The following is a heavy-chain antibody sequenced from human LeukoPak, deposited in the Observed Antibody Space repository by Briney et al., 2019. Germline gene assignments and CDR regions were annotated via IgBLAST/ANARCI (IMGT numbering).Heavy chain of an antibody. V-gene: IGHV1-3*01. J-gene: IGHJ4*02. Sequence: GASVKVSCKASGYTFTDYAMHWVRQAPGQRLEWMGWINAGNGNTKYSQKFQGRVTINRDTSATTAYLELSSLRSEDTAVYYCAIWFGESFDYWGQGTLVTVSS. CDR1: GYTFTDYA. CDR3: AIWFGESFDY. D-gene: IGHD3-10*01. CDR2: INAGNGNT.